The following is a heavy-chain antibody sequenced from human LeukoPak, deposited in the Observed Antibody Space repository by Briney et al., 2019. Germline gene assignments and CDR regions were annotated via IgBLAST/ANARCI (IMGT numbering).Heavy chain of an antibody. V-gene: IGHV3-74*01. CDR2: INSDGSST. J-gene: IGHJ3*02. Sequence: GGSLRLSCGASGFTFSSYWMHWVRQAPGKGLVWVSRINSDGSSTSYADSVKGRFTISRDNAKNTPYLQMNSLRAEDTAVYYCARVKRWLQLLAFDIWGQGTMVTVSS. D-gene: IGHD5-24*01. CDR1: GFTFSSYW. CDR3: ARVKRWLQLLAFDI.